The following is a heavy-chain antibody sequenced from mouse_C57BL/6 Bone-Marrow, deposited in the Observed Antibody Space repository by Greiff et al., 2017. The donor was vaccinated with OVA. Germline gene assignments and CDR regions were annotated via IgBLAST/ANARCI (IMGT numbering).Heavy chain of an antibody. Sequence: QVQLQQSGPGLVQPSQSLSITCTVSGFSLTSYGVHWVRQSPGKGLEWLGVIWRGGSTDYNAAFMSRLSITKDNSKSQVFFKMNSLQADDTVIYYCAKRGDGYDEGFAYWGQGTLVTVSA. J-gene: IGHJ3*01. D-gene: IGHD2-2*01. CDR1: GFSLTSYG. CDR3: AKRGDGYDEGFAY. CDR2: IWRGGST. V-gene: IGHV2-5*01.